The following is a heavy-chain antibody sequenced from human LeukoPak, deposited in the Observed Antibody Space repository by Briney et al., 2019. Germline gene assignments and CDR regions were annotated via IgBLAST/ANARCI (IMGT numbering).Heavy chain of an antibody. V-gene: IGHV4-4*07. J-gene: IGHJ5*02. Sequence: PSETLSLTCTVSGGSISSYYWSWIRQPAGKGLEWIGRIYTSGSTNYNPSLKSRVTMSVDTSKNQFSLKLSSVTAADTAVYYCARHPKLLWFGETNWFDPWGQGTLVTVSS. CDR2: IYTSGST. CDR1: GGSISSYY. D-gene: IGHD3-10*01. CDR3: ARHPKLLWFGETNWFDP.